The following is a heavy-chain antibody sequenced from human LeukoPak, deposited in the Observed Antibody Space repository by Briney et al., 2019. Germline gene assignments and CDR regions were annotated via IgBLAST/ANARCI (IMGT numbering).Heavy chain of an antibody. J-gene: IGHJ4*02. V-gene: IGHV4-34*01. Sequence: SETLSLTCAVYGGSFSGYYWSWIRQPPGKGLERSGEINHSGSTNYNPSLKSRVTISVDTSKNQFSLKLSSVTAADTAVYYCARGSRDGYNNDYWGQGTLVTVSS. D-gene: IGHD5-24*01. CDR2: INHSGST. CDR3: ARGSRDGYNNDY. CDR1: GGSFSGYY.